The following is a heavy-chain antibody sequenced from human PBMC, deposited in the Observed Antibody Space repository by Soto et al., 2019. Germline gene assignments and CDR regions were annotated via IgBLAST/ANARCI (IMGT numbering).Heavy chain of an antibody. J-gene: IGHJ4*02. CDR1: GFTFSGYA. CDR3: PKPNLAARPSYFDY. CDR2: VCGCGGSP. V-gene: IGHV3-23*01. D-gene: IGHD6-6*01. Sequence: GGSLRLSCAASGFTFSGYAMSLVRQAPGKGRECASAVCGCGGSPYSADCVTGRFTISRVNSAATLYLQMNSLRAEDTAGYYCPKPNLAARPSYFDYWGQGTLVTVSS.